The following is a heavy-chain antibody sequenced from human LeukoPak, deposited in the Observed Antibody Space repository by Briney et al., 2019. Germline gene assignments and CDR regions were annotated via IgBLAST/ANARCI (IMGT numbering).Heavy chain of an antibody. Sequence: PSETLSLTCTVSGGSISSYYWSWIRQPPGKGLEWIGYIYYSGSTNYNPSLKSRDTISVDTSKNQFSLKLSSVTAADTAVYYCARGVITFGGVIERFDYWGQGTLVTVSS. J-gene: IGHJ4*02. V-gene: IGHV4-59*01. CDR3: ARGVITFGGVIERFDY. D-gene: IGHD3-16*02. CDR2: IYYSGST. CDR1: GGSISSYY.